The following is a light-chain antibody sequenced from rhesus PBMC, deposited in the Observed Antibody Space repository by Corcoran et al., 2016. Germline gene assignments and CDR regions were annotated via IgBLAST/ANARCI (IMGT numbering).Light chain of an antibody. J-gene: IGKJ4*01. Sequence: DIQMTQPPSSLSASLGDTVTITCRASQTFTSSLALYQQKPGRAPTLLIYSASNLQFGVPSRFSGSKSGTDFTLTINSLQPEDIASYYCQQYYSFPLTFGGGTKVELK. CDR1: QTFTSS. V-gene: IGKV1-46*01. CDR2: SAS. CDR3: QQYYSFPLT.